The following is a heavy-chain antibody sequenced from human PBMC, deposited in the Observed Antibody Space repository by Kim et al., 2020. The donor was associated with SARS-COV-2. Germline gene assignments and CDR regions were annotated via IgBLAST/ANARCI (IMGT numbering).Heavy chain of an antibody. V-gene: IGHV3-9*01. Sequence: GGSLRLSCAASGFTFDDYAMHWVRQAPGKGLEWVSGISWNSGSIGYADSVKGRFTISRDSAKNSLYLQMNSLRADDTALYYCTKDRPKRSAAGTMGSFQHCGQGTLVTVSS. D-gene: IGHD6-13*01. CDR2: ISWNSGSI. CDR3: TKDRPKRSAAGTMGSFQH. J-gene: IGHJ1*01. CDR1: GFTFDDYA.